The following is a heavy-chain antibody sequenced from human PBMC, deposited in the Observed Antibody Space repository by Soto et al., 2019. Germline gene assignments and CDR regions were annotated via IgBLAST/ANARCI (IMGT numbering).Heavy chain of an antibody. V-gene: IGHV4-31*03. CDR2: IYYGGSN. Sequence: SETLSLTCTVSGGSISSGGYYWSWIRQHPGKGLEWIGYIYYGGSNYYNPSLKSRVTISVDTSKNQFSLKLSSVTAADTAVYYCVRCQGLIRVSSGWYKGWFDPWGQGTLVTVSS. CDR3: VRCQGLIRVSSGWYKGWFDP. CDR1: GGSISSGGYY. D-gene: IGHD6-19*01. J-gene: IGHJ5*02.